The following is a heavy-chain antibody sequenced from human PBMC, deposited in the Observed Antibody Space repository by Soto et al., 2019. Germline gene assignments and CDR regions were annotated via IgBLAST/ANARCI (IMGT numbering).Heavy chain of an antibody. CDR3: ACIFSGGYSYGFYYYGMDV. V-gene: IGHV4-34*01. D-gene: IGHD5-18*01. CDR1: CKSFSGYI. Sequence: SDTLSLTCAIYCKSFSGYIWTWIHQTAGKGLQWIGQINHSGSSIYNPSLKNRVTISVDTSKNQFSLKLSSVTAADTAVYYCACIFSGGYSYGFYYYGMDVWGQGTTVT. CDR2: INHSGSS. J-gene: IGHJ6*02.